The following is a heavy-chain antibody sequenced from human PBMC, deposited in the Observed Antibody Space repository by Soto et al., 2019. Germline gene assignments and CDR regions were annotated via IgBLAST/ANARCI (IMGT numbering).Heavy chain of an antibody. CDR2: IYHSGST. V-gene: IGHV4-38-2*02. CDR1: GYSISSGYY. D-gene: IGHD3-3*01. Sequence: PSETLSLTCAVSGYSISSGYYWGWIRQPPGKGLEWIGSIYHSGSTYYNPSLKSRVTISVDTSKNQFSLKLSSVTAADTAEYYCAREMRVNDSWSGWRSNWFDLWGQGTLVTVSS. J-gene: IGHJ5*02. CDR3: AREMRVNDSWSGWRSNWFDL.